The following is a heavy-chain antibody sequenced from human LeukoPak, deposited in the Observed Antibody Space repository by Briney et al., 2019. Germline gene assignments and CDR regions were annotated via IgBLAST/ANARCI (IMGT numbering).Heavy chain of an antibody. D-gene: IGHD3-22*01. J-gene: IGHJ4*02. V-gene: IGHV3-30*18. Sequence: GGSLRLSCAASGFTFSSYGIHWVRQAPGKGLEWVAVISHDGTYKYYADSVKGRFTISRDNSKNTLYLQMNTLRAEDTAVYYCAKDVSPLDSSGYYYIFDYWGQGTLVTVSS. CDR3: AKDVSPLDSSGYYYIFDY. CDR2: ISHDGTYK. CDR1: GFTFSSYG.